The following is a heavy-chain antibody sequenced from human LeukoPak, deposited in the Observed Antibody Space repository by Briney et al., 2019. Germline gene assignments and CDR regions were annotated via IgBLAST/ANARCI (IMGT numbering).Heavy chain of an antibody. CDR1: GFTFSNYA. Sequence: PGGSLRLSCAASGFTFSNYAMGWVRQAPGKGLEWVSAISGSGGTTYYADSVKGRFTISRDNSKNTVYLQMNSLRAEDTAVYYCARLKGGDPDAFDIWGQGTMVTVSS. CDR2: ISGSGGTT. D-gene: IGHD2-21*01. CDR3: ARLKGGDPDAFDI. J-gene: IGHJ3*02. V-gene: IGHV3-23*01.